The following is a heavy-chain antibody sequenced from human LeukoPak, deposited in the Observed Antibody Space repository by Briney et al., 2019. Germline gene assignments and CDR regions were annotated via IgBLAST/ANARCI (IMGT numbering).Heavy chain of an antibody. D-gene: IGHD6-13*01. CDR2: ISAVGTT. CDR1: GFTFSIYA. Sequence: PGGSLRLSCTASGFTFSIYAMRWVRQAPGKGLEWVSGISAVGTTYYADSVKGRFTISRDNSKNTLFLQMNSLRAEDTAIYHCAKGANQKGPAYSNSMQVGVDYWGQGTLVTVPS. V-gene: IGHV3-23*01. J-gene: IGHJ4*02. CDR3: AKGANQKGPAYSNSMQVGVDY.